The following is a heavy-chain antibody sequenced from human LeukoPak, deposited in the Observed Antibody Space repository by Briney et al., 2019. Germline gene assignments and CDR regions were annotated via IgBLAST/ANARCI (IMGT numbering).Heavy chain of an antibody. CDR3: ARGDSGLFGVVASYGMDV. CDR1: GGSVSSGSYY. Sequence: PSETLSLTCTVSGGSVSSGSYYWSWIRQPPGKGLEWIGYIYYSGSTNYNPSLKSRVTISVDTSKNQFSLKLSSVTAADTAVYYCARGDSGLFGVVASYGMDVWGQGTTVTVSS. V-gene: IGHV4-61*01. J-gene: IGHJ6*02. D-gene: IGHD3-3*01. CDR2: IYYSGST.